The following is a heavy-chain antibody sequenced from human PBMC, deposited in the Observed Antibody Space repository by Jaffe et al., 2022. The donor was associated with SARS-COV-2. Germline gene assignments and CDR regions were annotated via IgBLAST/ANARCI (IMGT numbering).Heavy chain of an antibody. CDR3: AGEITMVRGVIDY. D-gene: IGHD3-10*01. V-gene: IGHV4-34*01. CDR1: GGSFSGYY. CDR2: INHSGST. Sequence: QVQLQQWGAGLLKPSETLSLTCAVYGGSFSGYYWSWIRQPPGKGLEWIGEINHSGSTNYNPSLKSRVTISVDTSKNQFSLKLSSVTAADTAVYYCAGEITMVRGVIDYWGQGTLVTVSS. J-gene: IGHJ4*02.